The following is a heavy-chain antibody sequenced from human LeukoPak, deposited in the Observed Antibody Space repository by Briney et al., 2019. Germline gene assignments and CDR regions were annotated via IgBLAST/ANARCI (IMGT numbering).Heavy chain of an antibody. V-gene: IGHV1-8*01. CDR3: ARDSGWFDP. CDR2: MNPNCGNT. Sequence: VQVTCKACGCTFISYYSNGLGQPTPREREGMGWMNPNCGNTGYAQKFQGRVTMTRNTSISTAYMELSSLRSEDTAVYYCARDSGWFDPWGQGTLVTVSS. D-gene: IGHD1-26*01. J-gene: IGHJ5*02. CDR1: GCTFISYY.